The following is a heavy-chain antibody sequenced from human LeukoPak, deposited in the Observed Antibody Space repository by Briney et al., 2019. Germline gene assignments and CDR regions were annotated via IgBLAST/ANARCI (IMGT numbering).Heavy chain of an antibody. Sequence: SETLSLTCSVSGDSITNTIYYWAWVRQPPGEGLEWIGTVYYTGATFYKPSLKSRVTVSADTSRNQFSLSLRSVTAADTALYFCARHGLRYSAYTWFDPWGQGTLVTVSS. J-gene: IGHJ5*02. CDR3: ARHGLRYSAYTWFDP. CDR1: GDSITNTIYY. CDR2: VYYTGAT. V-gene: IGHV4-39*01. D-gene: IGHD3-9*01.